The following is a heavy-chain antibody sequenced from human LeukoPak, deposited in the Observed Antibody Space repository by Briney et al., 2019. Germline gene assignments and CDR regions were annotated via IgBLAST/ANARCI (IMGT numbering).Heavy chain of an antibody. CDR2: IYYSGST. CDR3: ARQLRGEAVAGHLQPFDY. Sequence: SETLSLTCTVSGGSISSYYWNWIRQPPGKGLEWIGYIYYSGSTNYNPSLKSRVTISVDTSKNQFSLKLSSVIAAYTAVYFCARQLRGEAVAGHLQPFDYWGQGTLVTVSS. CDR1: GGSISSYY. D-gene: IGHD6-19*01. V-gene: IGHV4-59*08. J-gene: IGHJ4*02.